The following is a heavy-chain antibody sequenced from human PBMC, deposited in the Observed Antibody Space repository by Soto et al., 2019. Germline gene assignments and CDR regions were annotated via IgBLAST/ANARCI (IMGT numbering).Heavy chain of an antibody. J-gene: IGHJ5*02. D-gene: IGHD5-18*01. CDR2: IKQDGSQK. Sequence: PGGSLRLSCAASGFTFSTYWMFWVRQAPGKGLEWVATIKQDGSQKLYVDSVKGRFTISRDNAKNSLHLQMNNLRVEDTAVYYCARDPEGYSYGSNWFDPWGQGTLVTVSS. CDR1: GFTFSTYW. CDR3: ARDPEGYSYGSNWFDP. V-gene: IGHV3-7*01.